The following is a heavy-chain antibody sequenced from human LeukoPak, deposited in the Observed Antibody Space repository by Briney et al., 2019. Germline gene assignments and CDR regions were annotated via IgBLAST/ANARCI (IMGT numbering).Heavy chain of an antibody. V-gene: IGHV3-53*01. Sequence: GGSLRLSCAASGFTVSSNYMSWVRQAPGKGLEWVSVIYSGGSTYYADSVKGRFTISRDNSKNTLYLQMNSLRAVDTAVYYCARDQGHYDILTGYVYYGMDVWGQGTTVTVSS. D-gene: IGHD3-9*01. CDR2: IYSGGST. CDR1: GFTVSSNY. J-gene: IGHJ6*02. CDR3: ARDQGHYDILTGYVYYGMDV.